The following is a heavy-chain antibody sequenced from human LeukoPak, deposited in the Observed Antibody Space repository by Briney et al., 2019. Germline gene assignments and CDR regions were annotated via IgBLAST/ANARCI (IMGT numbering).Heavy chain of an antibody. Sequence: PSETLSLTCTVSGGSISSSIYYWGWIRQPPGKGLEWVGSISYSGSTYYSPSLKSRVTISVYTSKNQFSLKLSSVTAADTAVYYCARHRSGGGYCSSTSCYLSDYWGQGTLVTVSS. CDR1: GGSISSSIYY. J-gene: IGHJ4*02. D-gene: IGHD2-2*01. V-gene: IGHV4-39*01. CDR3: ARHRSGGGYCSSTSCYLSDY. CDR2: ISYSGST.